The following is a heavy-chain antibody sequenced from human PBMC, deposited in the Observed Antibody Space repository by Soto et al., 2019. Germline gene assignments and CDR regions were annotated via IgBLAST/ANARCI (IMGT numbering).Heavy chain of an antibody. Sequence: ASVKVSCKASGYTFTSYGISWVRQAPGQGLEWMGWISAYNGNTNYAQKLQGRVTMTTYTSTSTAYMELKRLRSDDTAVYYCARDLGGIVVVVAATRAFDYWGQGTLVTVSS. CDR3: ARDLGGIVVVVAATRAFDY. V-gene: IGHV1-18*01. D-gene: IGHD2-15*01. J-gene: IGHJ4*02. CDR1: GYTFTSYG. CDR2: ISAYNGNT.